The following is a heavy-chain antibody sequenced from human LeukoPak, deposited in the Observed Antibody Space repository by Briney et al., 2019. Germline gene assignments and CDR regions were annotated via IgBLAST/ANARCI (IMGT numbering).Heavy chain of an antibody. CDR3: ARDQLLYEDYYGMDV. Sequence: GASVKVSCKASGYTFTSYAMHWVRQAPGQRLEWMGWINAGNGNTKYSQKFQGRVTITRDTSASTAYMELSSLRSDNTAVYYCARDQLLYEDYYGMDVWGQGTTVTVSS. CDR1: GYTFTSYA. CDR2: INAGNGNT. V-gene: IGHV1-3*01. J-gene: IGHJ6*02. D-gene: IGHD2-2*02.